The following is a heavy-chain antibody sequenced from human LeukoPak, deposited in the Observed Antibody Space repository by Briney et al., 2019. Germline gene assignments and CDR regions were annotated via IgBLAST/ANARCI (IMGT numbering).Heavy chain of an antibody. Sequence: SETLSLTCTVSGGSISTYYWSWIRQPPGKGLEWIGYIYDSGSTNYNPSLKSRVTMSEDTSKRQFSLKLRSVTAADTAVYYCARVVGRYCSSTSCYIDYWGQGTLVTVSS. CDR2: IYDSGST. V-gene: IGHV4-59*01. CDR1: GGSISTYY. D-gene: IGHD2-2*02. CDR3: ARVVGRYCSSTSCYIDY. J-gene: IGHJ4*02.